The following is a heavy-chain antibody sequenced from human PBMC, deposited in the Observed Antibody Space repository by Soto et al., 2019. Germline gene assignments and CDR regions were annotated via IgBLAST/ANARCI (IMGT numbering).Heavy chain of an antibody. CDR3: ARGFYYYDSSGYYLVRAFDI. Sequence: XSVKVSCKAAGYTFTSYDINWVRQATVQGLEWMGWMNPNSGNTGYAQKFQGRVTMTRNTSISTAYMELSSLRSEDTAVYYCARGFYYYDSSGYYLVRAFDIWGQGTMVIVSS. CDR2: MNPNSGNT. V-gene: IGHV1-8*01. CDR1: GYTFTSYD. J-gene: IGHJ3*02. D-gene: IGHD3-22*01.